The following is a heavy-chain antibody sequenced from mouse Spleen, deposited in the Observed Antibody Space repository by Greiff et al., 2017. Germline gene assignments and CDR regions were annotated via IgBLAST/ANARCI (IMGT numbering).Heavy chain of an antibody. V-gene: IGHV5-12*02. Sequence: EVKLVESGGGLVQPGGSLKLSCATSGFTFSDYYMYWVRQTPEKRLEWVAYISNGGGSTYYPDTVKGRFTISRDNAKNTLYLQMSRLKSEDTAMYYCARRGWLLGDYYAMDYWGQGTSVTVSS. CDR2: ISNGGGST. J-gene: IGHJ4*01. D-gene: IGHD2-3*01. CDR1: GFTFSDYY. CDR3: ARRGWLLGDYYAMDY.